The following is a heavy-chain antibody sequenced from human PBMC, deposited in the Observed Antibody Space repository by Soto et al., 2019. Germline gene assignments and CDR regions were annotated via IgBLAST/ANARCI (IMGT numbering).Heavy chain of an antibody. V-gene: IGHV3-15*01. CDR1: GFTFSNAW. CDR3: TTGYGYSSGWYGKFGY. CDR2: IKSKTDGGTT. J-gene: IGHJ4*02. D-gene: IGHD6-19*01. Sequence: GGSLRLSCAASGFTFSNAWMSWVRQAPGKGLEWVGRIKSKTDGGTTDYAAPVKGRFTISRDDSKNTLYLQMNSLKTEDTAVYYCTTGYGYSSGWYGKFGYWGQGTLVTVSS.